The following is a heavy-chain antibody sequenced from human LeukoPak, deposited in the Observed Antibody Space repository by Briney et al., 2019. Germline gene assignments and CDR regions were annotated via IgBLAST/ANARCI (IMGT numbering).Heavy chain of an antibody. Sequence: GGSLRLSCAASGFTFSSYAMIWVRQAPGKGLEWVSGTNDSGGSTYYADSVRGRFIISRDNAKNSLYLQMNSLRAEDTAVYYCARDLMRFLEWVNWGQGTLVTVSS. D-gene: IGHD3-3*01. V-gene: IGHV3-23*01. CDR1: GFTFSSYA. CDR2: TNDSGGST. CDR3: ARDLMRFLEWVN. J-gene: IGHJ4*02.